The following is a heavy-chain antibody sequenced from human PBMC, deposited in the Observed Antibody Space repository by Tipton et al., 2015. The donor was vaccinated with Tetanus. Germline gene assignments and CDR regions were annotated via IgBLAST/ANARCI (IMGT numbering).Heavy chain of an antibody. J-gene: IGHJ3*01. CDR1: GFTFSTNA. CDR2: IWNDGSYK. Sequence: SLRLSCAASGFTFSTNAMHWVRQAPGKGLEWVAAIWNDGSYKYYADSVKGRFTVSRDNSKNTLYLEMNSLRAEDTAVYFCARRTNSGHVYNPLDLWGQGTMVTVSS. CDR3: ARRTNSGHVYNPLDL. D-gene: IGHD5-24*01. V-gene: IGHV3-33*01.